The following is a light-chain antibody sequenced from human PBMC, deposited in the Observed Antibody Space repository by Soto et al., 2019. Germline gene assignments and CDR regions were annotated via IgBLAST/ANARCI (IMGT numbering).Light chain of an antibody. CDR3: CSYAGYSTFV. V-gene: IGLV2-23*01. CDR1: SSDVGTYNL. CDR2: EGS. Sequence: QSALTQPASVSGSPGQSITISCTGTSSDVGTYNLVSWYQQHPGKAPKLIISEGSKRPSGVSNRFSGSTSGNRAALTISGLQADDAADYYCCSYAGYSTFVVGTGTKLTVI. J-gene: IGLJ1*01.